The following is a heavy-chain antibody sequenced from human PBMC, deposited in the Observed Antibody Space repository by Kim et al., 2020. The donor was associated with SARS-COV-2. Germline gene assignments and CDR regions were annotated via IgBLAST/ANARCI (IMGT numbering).Heavy chain of an antibody. CDR1: GFTFDDYA. D-gene: IGHD6-13*01. V-gene: IGHV3-9*01. CDR2: ISWNSGSI. CDR3: AKVGLMGAAAGTGDYFDY. Sequence: GGSLRLSCAASGFTFDDYAMHWVRQAPGKGLEWVSGISWNSGSIGYADSVKGRFTISRDNAKNSLYLQMNSLRAEDTALYYCAKVGLMGAAAGTGDYFDYWGQGTLVTVSS. J-gene: IGHJ4*02.